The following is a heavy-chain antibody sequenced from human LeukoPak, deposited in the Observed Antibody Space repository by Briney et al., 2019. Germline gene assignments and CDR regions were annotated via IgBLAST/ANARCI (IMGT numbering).Heavy chain of an antibody. CDR2: IYPGDSDT. CDR1: GYSFTSYW. V-gene: IGHV5-51*01. J-gene: IGHJ2*01. CDR3: ARTYYYDSSGYYYWYFDL. Sequence: GESLKISCKGSGYSFTSYWIGWVRQMPGKGLEWMGIIYPGDSDTRYSPSFQGQVTISADKSISTAYLQWSSLKASDTAMYYRARTYYYDSSGYYYWYFDLWGRGTLVTVSS. D-gene: IGHD3-22*01.